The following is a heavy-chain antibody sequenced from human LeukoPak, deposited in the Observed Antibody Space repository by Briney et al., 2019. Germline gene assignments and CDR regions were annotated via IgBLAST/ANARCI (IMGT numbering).Heavy chain of an antibody. CDR3: ARDEGSGWYVYYYYYYGMDV. Sequence: PSETLSLTCAVYGGSFSGYYWSWIRQPPGKGLEWIGEINHSGSTNYNPSLKSRVTISVDTSKNQFSLKLSSVTAADTAVYYCARDEGSGWYVYYYYYYGMDVWGQGTTVTVSS. V-gene: IGHV4-34*01. D-gene: IGHD6-19*01. CDR2: INHSGST. CDR1: GGSFSGYY. J-gene: IGHJ6*02.